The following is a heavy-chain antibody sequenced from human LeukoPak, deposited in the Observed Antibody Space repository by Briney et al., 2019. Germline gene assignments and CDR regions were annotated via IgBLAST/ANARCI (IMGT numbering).Heavy chain of an antibody. J-gene: IGHJ4*01. CDR3: ARYSYGYYFDY. CDR2: IYYSGST. Sequence: ETLSLPCAVYGWSFSSYYWGWIRQPPGKGLEWIGGIYYSGSTYYNPVPKSRGTISVETSKNQFSLKLNPLTAADTAVYSCARYSYGYYFDYWGNRALVTVST. CDR1: GWSFSSYY. D-gene: IGHD3-10*01. V-gene: IGHV4-34*01.